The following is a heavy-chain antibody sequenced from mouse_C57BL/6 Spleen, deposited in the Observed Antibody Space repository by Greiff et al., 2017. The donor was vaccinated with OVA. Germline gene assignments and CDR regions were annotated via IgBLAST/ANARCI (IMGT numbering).Heavy chain of an antibody. Sequence: QVQLKQSGAELVKPGASVKISCKASGYAFSSYWMNWVKQRPGKGLEWIGQIYPGDGDTNYNGKFKGKATLTADKSSSTAYMQLSSLTSEDSAVYFCARSGYDYEDFDYWGQGTTLTVSS. J-gene: IGHJ2*01. V-gene: IGHV1-80*01. D-gene: IGHD2-4*01. CDR1: GYAFSSYW. CDR3: ARSGYDYEDFDY. CDR2: IYPGDGDT.